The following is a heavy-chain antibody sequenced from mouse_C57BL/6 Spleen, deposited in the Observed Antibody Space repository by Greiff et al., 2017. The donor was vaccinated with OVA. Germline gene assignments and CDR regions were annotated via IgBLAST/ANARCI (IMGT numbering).Heavy chain of an antibody. CDR3: ARGITGYWYFDV. Sequence: VKVVESGAELVKPGASVKISCKASGYAFSSYWMNWVKQRPGKGLEWIGQIYPGDGDTNYNGKFKGKATLTADKSSSTAYMQLSSLTSEDSAVYFCARGITGYWYFDVWGTGTTVTVSS. J-gene: IGHJ1*03. V-gene: IGHV1-80*01. D-gene: IGHD2-4*01. CDR1: GYAFSSYW. CDR2: IYPGDGDT.